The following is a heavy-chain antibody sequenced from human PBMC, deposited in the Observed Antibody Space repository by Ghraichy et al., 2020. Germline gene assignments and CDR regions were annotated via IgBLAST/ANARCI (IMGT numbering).Heavy chain of an antibody. CDR3: ARVDCGGDCGHYYYYYYGMDV. CDR1: GGSISSSGHS. CDR2: IYHSGST. V-gene: IGHV4-30-2*01. J-gene: IGHJ6*02. Sequence: SETLSLTCAVSGGSISSSGHSWSWIRQPPGKGLEWIANIYHSGSTYYNPSLESRVNISVDRSKNQFSLKLSSVTAADTAMYYCARVDCGGDCGHYYYYYYGMDVWGQGTTVTVSS. D-gene: IGHD2-21*02.